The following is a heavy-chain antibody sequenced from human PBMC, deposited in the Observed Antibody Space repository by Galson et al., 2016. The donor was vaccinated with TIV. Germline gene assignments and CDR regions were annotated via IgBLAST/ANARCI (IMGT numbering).Heavy chain of an antibody. Sequence: QSGAEVKKPGASVKVSCKASGYSFTSYGITWVRQAPGKGLAWMGWISNYNVNTTYAQKFQGRVTLTTDTSTSTAYMELRSLRSDDTAVYFCARGSAADHAFDFWGQGTMVTVSS. CDR2: ISNYNVNT. CDR3: ARGSAADHAFDF. V-gene: IGHV1-18*01. CDR1: GYSFTSYG. D-gene: IGHD2-15*01. J-gene: IGHJ3*01.